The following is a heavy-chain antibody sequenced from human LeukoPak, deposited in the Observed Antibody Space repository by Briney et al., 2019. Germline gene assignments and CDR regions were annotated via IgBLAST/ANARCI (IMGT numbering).Heavy chain of an antibody. J-gene: IGHJ4*02. CDR1: GYSISSGYY. CDR3: ARHPLNYYGSGGYLDY. D-gene: IGHD3-10*01. CDR2: IYHSGST. V-gene: IGHV4-38-2*01. Sequence: PSETLSLTCAVSGYSISSGYYWGWIRQPPGKGLEWIGSIYHSGSTYYNPSLKSRVTISVDTSKNQFSLKLSSVTAADTAVYYCARHPLNYYGSGGYLDYWGQGTLVAVSS.